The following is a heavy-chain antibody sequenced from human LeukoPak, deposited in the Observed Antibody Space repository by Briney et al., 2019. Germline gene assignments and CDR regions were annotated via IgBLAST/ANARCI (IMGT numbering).Heavy chain of an antibody. Sequence: KPSETLSLTCTVSGGSISSSTYYWGWIRQPPGKGLEWIGSIYYRGSTYYNPSLKSRVAISVDTSKNQFSLKLSSVTAADTAVYYCARAGCGDSDFDYWGQGTLVTVSS. V-gene: IGHV4-39*01. CDR1: GGSISSSTYY. CDR2: IYYRGST. CDR3: ARAGCGDSDFDY. D-gene: IGHD4-17*01. J-gene: IGHJ4*02.